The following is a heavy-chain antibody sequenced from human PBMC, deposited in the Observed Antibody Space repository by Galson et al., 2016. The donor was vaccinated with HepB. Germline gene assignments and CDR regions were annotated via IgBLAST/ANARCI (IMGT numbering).Heavy chain of an antibody. CDR1: GFSLSDYG. J-gene: IGHJ6*02. CDR2: ISESDDIT. Sequence: SLRLSCAASGFSLSDYGMGWIRQAPGKGLEWVSYISESDDITKYADSVKGRFTISRDNAKNSLYLHMDSLRVGDTAVYYCARDHPASFGGPDGFHFYGMDVWGQGTTVTVSS. V-gene: IGHV3-11*01. D-gene: IGHD2-15*01. CDR3: ARDHPASFGGPDGFHFYGMDV.